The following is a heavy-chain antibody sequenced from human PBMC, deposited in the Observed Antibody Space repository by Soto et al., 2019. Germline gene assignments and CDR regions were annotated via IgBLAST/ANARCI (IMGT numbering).Heavy chain of an antibody. J-gene: IGHJ5*02. CDR3: ARDSGGGSSPQNWFDP. CDR2: INPNSGGT. CDR1: GYTFTGYY. D-gene: IGHD2-15*01. V-gene: IGHV1-2*04. Sequence: ASVKVSCKASGYTFTGYYMHWVRQAPGQGLEWMGWINPNSGGTNYAQKFQGWVTMTRDTSISTAYMELSRLRSDDTAVYYCARDSGGGSSPQNWFDPWGQGTLVTVSS.